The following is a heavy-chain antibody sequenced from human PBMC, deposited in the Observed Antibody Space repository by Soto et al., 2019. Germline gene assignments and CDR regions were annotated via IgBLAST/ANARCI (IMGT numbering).Heavy chain of an antibody. Sequence: SETLSLTCAVSGGSVIDYYWSWIRQPPGKGLEWIGHIYYTGSTNYNPSLRSRVTMSQDTSKNQFSLKLASVTTADTAVYYCARSGYYGFVYWGQGALVTVSS. CDR3: ARSGYYGFVY. CDR1: GGSVIDYY. J-gene: IGHJ4*02. CDR2: IYYTGST. D-gene: IGHD3-22*01. V-gene: IGHV4-59*02.